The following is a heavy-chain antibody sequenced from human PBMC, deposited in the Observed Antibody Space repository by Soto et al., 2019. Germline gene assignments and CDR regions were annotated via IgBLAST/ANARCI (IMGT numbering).Heavy chain of an antibody. CDR1: GGTFSSYA. V-gene: IGHV1-69*13. J-gene: IGHJ5*02. CDR3: ARDVPLEYCSGGSCYSGWFDP. Sequence: ASVKVSCKASGGTFSSYAISWVRQAPGQGLEWMGGIIPIFGTANYAQKFQGRVTITADESTSTAYMELSSLRSEDTAVYYCARDVPLEYCSGGSCYSGWFDPWGQGTLVTVSS. D-gene: IGHD2-15*01. CDR2: IIPIFGTA.